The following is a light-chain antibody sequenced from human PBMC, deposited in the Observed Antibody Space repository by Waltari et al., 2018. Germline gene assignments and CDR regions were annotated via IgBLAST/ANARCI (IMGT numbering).Light chain of an antibody. CDR2: GAS. V-gene: IGKV3-15*01. CDR1: QSVGGN. J-gene: IGKJ2*01. Sequence: SCRASQSVGGNLAWYQQKPGQAPRLLIYGASTWVTGLPARFSGSGSETEFTLTISSVQSEDFAVYYCQQYNDWPLYTFGQGTKLEIK. CDR3: QQYNDWPLYT.